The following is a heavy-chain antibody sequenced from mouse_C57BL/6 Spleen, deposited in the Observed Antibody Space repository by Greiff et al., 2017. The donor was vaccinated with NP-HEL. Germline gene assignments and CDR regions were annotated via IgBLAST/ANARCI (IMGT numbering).Heavy chain of an antibody. J-gene: IGHJ2*01. CDR1: GFTSSDYG. CDR3: ARHDYGSLYYFDY. V-gene: IGHV5-17*01. Sequence: EVMLVESGGGLVKPGGSLKLSCAASGFTSSDYGMHWVRQAPEKGLEWVAYISSGSSTIYYADTVKGRFTISRDNAKNTLYLQMTSLRSEDTAMYYCARHDYGSLYYFDYWGQGTTLTVAS. CDR2: ISSGSSTI. D-gene: IGHD1-1*01.